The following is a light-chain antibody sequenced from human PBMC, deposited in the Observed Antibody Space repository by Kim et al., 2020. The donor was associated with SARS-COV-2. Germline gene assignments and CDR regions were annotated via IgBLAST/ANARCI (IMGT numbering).Light chain of an antibody. Sequence: ELTQPPSASGTPGQRVYISCSGSSSNIGSNAIHWYQVFPGTAPKLLIYNDDRRPSGVPARFSGSKSGTSASLALSGLLSDDEADYYCATCDDSLEAWVFGGGTQLTVL. CDR2: NDD. CDR1: SSNIGSNA. V-gene: IGLV1-44*01. J-gene: IGLJ3*02. CDR3: ATCDDSLEAWV.